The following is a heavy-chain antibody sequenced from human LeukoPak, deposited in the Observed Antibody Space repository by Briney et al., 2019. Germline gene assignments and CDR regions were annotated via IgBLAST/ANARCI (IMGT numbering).Heavy chain of an antibody. V-gene: IGHV3-7*03. J-gene: IGHJ4*02. CDR3: AKDFKSDSYGAPDY. CDR1: GFTMRNHW. CDR2: IKQDGSEI. Sequence: GGSLRLSCAASGFTMRNHWMSWVRQAPGKGLEWVADIKQDGSEIHYVDSVKGRFTISRDNAKNSLYLQMNSLRVEDTAVYSCAKDFKSDSYGAPDYWGQGTLVTVSS. D-gene: IGHD3-16*01.